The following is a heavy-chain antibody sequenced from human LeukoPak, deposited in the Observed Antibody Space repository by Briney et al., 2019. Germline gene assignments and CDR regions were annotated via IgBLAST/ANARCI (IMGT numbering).Heavy chain of an antibody. CDR1: GGSIRSYY. Sequence: SETLSLTCTVSGGSIRSYYWSWIRQPPGKGLEWIGYIYYSGSTNYNPSLKSRVTISVDTSKNQFSLKLSSVTAADTAVYYCVSHKADWFGSYYYGMDVWGQGTTVTVSS. V-gene: IGHV4-59*08. CDR2: IYYSGST. J-gene: IGHJ6*02. CDR3: VSHKADWFGSYYYGMDV. D-gene: IGHD3/OR15-3a*01.